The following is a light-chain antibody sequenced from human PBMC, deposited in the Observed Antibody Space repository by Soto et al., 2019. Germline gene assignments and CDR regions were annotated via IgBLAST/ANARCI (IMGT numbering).Light chain of an antibody. V-gene: IGKV1-39*01. J-gene: IGKJ5*01. Sequence: DIQMTQSPSSLSSSVGERVTITCRASQSVSRNLNGYQQKPGKHPKLLIYAASSLKAGVPSRFSGRGSGTEFTHTISSLKPEDFTTYYCQQNCNSPCTFGHGTLLEIK. CDR3: QQNCNSPCT. CDR2: AAS. CDR1: QSVSRN.